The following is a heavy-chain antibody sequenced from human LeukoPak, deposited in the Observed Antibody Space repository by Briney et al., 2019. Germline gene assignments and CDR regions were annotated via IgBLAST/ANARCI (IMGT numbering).Heavy chain of an antibody. D-gene: IGHD5-18*01. V-gene: IGHV1-18*01. J-gene: IGHJ4*02. CDR2: ISAYNGNT. CDR3: ARGTVDTTIYYFDY. Sequence: ASVKVYCKASGYTFTSYGISWVRQAPGQGLEWMGWISAYNGNTNYAHKLQGRVTMTTDTSTSTAYMELRSLRSDDTAVYYCARGTVDTTIYYFDYWGQGTLVTVSS. CDR1: GYTFTSYG.